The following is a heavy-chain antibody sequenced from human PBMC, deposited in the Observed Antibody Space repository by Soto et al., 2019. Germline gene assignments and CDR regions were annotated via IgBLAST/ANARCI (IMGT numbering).Heavy chain of an antibody. J-gene: IGHJ3*02. CDR1: GFTFSSYA. CDR3: AKSGCSGGSCWMGAFDI. Sequence: GGSLRLSCAASGFTFSSYAMSWVRQAPGKGLEWVSAISGSGGSTYYADSVKGRFTISRDNSKNTLYLQMNSLRAEDTAVYYCAKSGCSGGSCWMGAFDIWGQGTMVTVSS. CDR2: ISGSGGST. V-gene: IGHV3-23*01. D-gene: IGHD2-15*01.